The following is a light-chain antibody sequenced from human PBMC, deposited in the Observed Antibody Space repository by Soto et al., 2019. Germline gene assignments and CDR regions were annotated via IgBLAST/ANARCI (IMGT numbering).Light chain of an antibody. V-gene: IGKV1-39*01. CDR2: DTS. CDR1: QSVRTH. CDR3: QRSYSPPRT. Sequence: DIPMTQSPSSLSASIGDRVTITCRASQSVRTHLNWYRQKPGKASELLIYDTSSVQAVVPSRFSGSGSGTDFTLTISTLHPEYFADYYCQRSYSPPRTFCQGNNLQMK. J-gene: IGKJ2*01.